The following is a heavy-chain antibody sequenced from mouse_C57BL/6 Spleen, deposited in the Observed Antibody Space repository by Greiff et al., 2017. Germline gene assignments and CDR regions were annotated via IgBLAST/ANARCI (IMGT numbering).Heavy chain of an antibody. CDR1: GFNIKDDY. CDR2: IDPENGDT. V-gene: IGHV14-4*01. D-gene: IGHD1-1*01. CDR3: TTITTVASYYFDY. Sequence: VQLQQSGAELVRPGASVKLSCTASGFNIKDDYMHWVKQRPEQGLEWIGWIDPENGDTEYASKFQGKATITADPSSNTAYLQLSSLTSEDTAVYYSTTITTVASYYFDYWGQGTTLTVSS. J-gene: IGHJ2*01.